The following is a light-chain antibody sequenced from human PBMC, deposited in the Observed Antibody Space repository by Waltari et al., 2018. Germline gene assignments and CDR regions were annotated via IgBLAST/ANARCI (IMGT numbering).Light chain of an antibody. CDR2: DVN. Sequence: QSALTQPASVSGSPGQSITISCTGTSSDVGGYNYVSWYQQHPDKAPKLMIYDVNNRASGGSNRFSGSKSGNTASLTISGLQAEDEADYYCSSYTSSSTLFGGGTKLTVL. V-gene: IGLV2-14*03. J-gene: IGLJ2*01. CDR1: SSDVGGYNY. CDR3: SSYTSSSTL.